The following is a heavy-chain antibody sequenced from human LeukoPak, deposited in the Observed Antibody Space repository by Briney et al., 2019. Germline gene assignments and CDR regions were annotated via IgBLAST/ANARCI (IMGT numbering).Heavy chain of an antibody. CDR3: ARDPSLRTTLDY. Sequence: GGSLGLSCAASGFTFSSYAMHWVRQAPGRGLEWVAIISYDGGNKYYADSVKGRFTISRDKSKNTLYLQMNSLRAEDTAVYYCARDPSLRTTLDYWGQGTLVTVSS. D-gene: IGHD1-1*01. V-gene: IGHV3-30-3*01. CDR1: GFTFSSYA. CDR2: ISYDGGNK. J-gene: IGHJ4*02.